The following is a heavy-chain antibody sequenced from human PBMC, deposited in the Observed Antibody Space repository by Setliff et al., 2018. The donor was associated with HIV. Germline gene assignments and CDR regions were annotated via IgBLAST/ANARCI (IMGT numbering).Heavy chain of an antibody. V-gene: IGHV3-21*01. CDR1: GFTFSSYS. J-gene: IGHJ6*03. D-gene: IGHD6-13*01. CDR2: ISSSSSYT. Sequence: PGGSLRLSCEASGFTFSSYSMNWVRQAPGKGLEWVSYISSSSSYTHYADSVKGRFTISRDNAKNSLYLQMNSLRADDTAVYYCARVSCSSWYSIPRYYYYSMDVWGNGTTVTVSS. CDR3: ARVSCSSWYSIPRYYYYSMDV.